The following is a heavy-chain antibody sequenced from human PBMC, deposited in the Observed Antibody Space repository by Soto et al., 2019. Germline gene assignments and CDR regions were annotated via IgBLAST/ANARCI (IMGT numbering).Heavy chain of an antibody. J-gene: IGHJ6*03. Sequence: EVQLVESGGGLVQPGGSLRLCCATSGFILSDCAMNWVRQAPGKGLEWVSYISSSSSVIAYADSVKGRFTVSRDNARNSLYLQQNSLRAEDTAVYYCARDLSWGSNWYYYMDVWGKGTTVTVSS. CDR3: ARDLSWGSNWYYYMDV. V-gene: IGHV3-48*01. D-gene: IGHD7-27*01. CDR2: ISSSSSVI. CDR1: GFILSDCA.